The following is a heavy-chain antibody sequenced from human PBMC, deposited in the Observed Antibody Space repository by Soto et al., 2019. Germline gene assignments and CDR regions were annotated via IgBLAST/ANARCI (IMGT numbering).Heavy chain of an antibody. D-gene: IGHD1-26*01. CDR2: LYNSGST. V-gene: IGHV4-4*07. J-gene: IGHJ4*02. CDR1: GGSISSYS. CDR3: ARGRSHEWELLVQYFDY. Sequence: SETLSLTCTVSGGSISSYSWSWIRQPAGKGLEWIGRLYNSGSTNYNPSLKSRVTMSLDTSKNQLSLKLSSVTAADTAVYYCARGRSHEWELLVQYFDYWGQGTLVTVSS.